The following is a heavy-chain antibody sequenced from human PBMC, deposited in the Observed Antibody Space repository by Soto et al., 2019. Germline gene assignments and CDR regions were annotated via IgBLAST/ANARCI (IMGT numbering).Heavy chain of an antibody. CDR2: ISGSGGST. Sequence: LRLSCAASGFTFSSYAMSWVRQAPGKGLEWVSAISGSGGSTYYADSVKGRFTISRDNSKNTLYLQMNSLRAEDTAVYYCAKLPGSNKPPYYFDYWGQGTLVHRLL. CDR3: AKLPGSNKPPYYFDY. CDR1: GFTFSSYA. V-gene: IGHV3-23*01. J-gene: IGHJ4*02. D-gene: IGHD4-4*01.